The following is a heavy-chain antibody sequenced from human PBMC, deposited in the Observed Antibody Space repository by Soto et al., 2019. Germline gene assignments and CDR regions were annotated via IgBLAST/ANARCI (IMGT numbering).Heavy chain of an antibody. CDR1: GGSINNYY. D-gene: IGHD1-26*01. V-gene: IGHV4-59*01. Sequence: PSETLSLTCTVSGGSINNYYWSWIRQPPGKGLEWIGYIYYSGSTNYNPSLKSRVTISVDTSKNQFSLKLSFVTAADTAVYYCARRYGGNFDYWGQGTLVTVSS. J-gene: IGHJ4*02. CDR3: ARRYGGNFDY. CDR2: IYYSGST.